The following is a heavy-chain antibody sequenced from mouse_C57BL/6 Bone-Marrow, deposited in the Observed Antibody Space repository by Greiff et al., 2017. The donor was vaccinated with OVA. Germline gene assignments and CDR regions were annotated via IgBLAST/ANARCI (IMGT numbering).Heavy chain of an antibody. CDR3: TRIYGPYYFDY. V-gene: IGHV1-15*01. CDR2: IDPETGGT. Sequence: QVQLQESGAELVRPGASVTLSCKASGYTFTDYEMHWVKQTPVHGLEWIGAIDPETGGTAYNQKFKGKAILTADKSSSTAYMELRSLTSEDSAVYYCTRIYGPYYFDYWGQGTTLTVSS. J-gene: IGHJ2*01. D-gene: IGHD1-1*02. CDR1: GYTFTDYE.